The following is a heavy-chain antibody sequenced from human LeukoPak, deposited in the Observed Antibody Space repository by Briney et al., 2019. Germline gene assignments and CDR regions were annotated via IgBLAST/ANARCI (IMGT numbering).Heavy chain of an antibody. Sequence: PSETLSLTCNVSGGSIGDKSYYWGWIRQPPGKGLEWIGSIYYSGNTYYNPSLKSRVTISVDSSRNQFSLKLTSVTAADTAVYYCARTGWELLFDHWGQGTLVTVSS. D-gene: IGHD1-26*01. CDR3: ARTGWELLFDH. CDR2: IYYSGNT. J-gene: IGHJ4*02. CDR1: GGSIGDKSYY. V-gene: IGHV4-39*01.